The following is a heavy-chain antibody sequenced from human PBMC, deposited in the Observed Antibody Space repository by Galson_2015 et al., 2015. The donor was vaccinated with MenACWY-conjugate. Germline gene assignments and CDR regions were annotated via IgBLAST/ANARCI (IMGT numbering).Heavy chain of an antibody. V-gene: IGHV3-15*01. CDR2: IKSKSHDETT. CDR3: TRENDRNFWD. Sequence: SLRLSCAASGFNFNNAWMSWVRRAPGQGLEWIARIKSKSHDETTEYAAPVEGRFTISRDDSRDTLSLQMNSLKTEDTAVYYCTRENDRNFWDWGQGTLVTVSS. CDR1: GFNFNNAW. J-gene: IGHJ4*02. D-gene: IGHD1-14*01.